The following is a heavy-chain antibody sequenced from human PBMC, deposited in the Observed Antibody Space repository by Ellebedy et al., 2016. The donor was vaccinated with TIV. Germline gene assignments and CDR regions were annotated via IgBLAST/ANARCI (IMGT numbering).Heavy chain of an antibody. D-gene: IGHD2-8*01. V-gene: IGHV3-23*01. CDR2: IFGSGS. CDR3: AKVRTNGEGYWVFDS. Sequence: GESLKISCAASGFTFSRFAMALVRQAPAKGLDWVSGIFGSGSEKYADSVKGRFTISRDNSKRTVDLQMRSVRAEETAVYFSAKVRTNGEGYWVFDSWGQGTMVSVSS. J-gene: IGHJ4*02. CDR1: GFTFSRFA.